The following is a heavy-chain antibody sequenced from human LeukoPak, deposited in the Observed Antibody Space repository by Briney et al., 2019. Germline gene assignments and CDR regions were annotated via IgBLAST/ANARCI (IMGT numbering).Heavy chain of an antibody. D-gene: IGHD2-8*01. CDR3: ARVVHVGNDAFDI. Sequence: ASVKVSCKTSGYTFTSYGLSWVRQAPGHGLEWMGWISPYNGNTNYAQKFQGRVTMTTDTSTTTGYMELRSLRSDDTAVYYCARVVHVGNDAFDIWGQGTKITVSS. J-gene: IGHJ3*02. CDR2: ISPYNGNT. V-gene: IGHV1-18*01. CDR1: GYTFTSYG.